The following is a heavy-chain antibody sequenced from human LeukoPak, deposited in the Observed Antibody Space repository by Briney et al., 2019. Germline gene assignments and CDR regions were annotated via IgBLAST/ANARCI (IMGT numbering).Heavy chain of an antibody. J-gene: IGHJ5*02. CDR2: ISYNSGTI. Sequence: GGSLRLSCAASGFTFSSYSMNWVRQAPGKGLEWLSYISYNSGTISYADSVKGRFTISRDNAKNSLYLQMNSLRAEDTAVYYCARDTSGFGRFDTWGQGTLVSVSS. D-gene: IGHD3-22*01. CDR3: ARDTSGFGRFDT. V-gene: IGHV3-48*01. CDR1: GFTFSSYS.